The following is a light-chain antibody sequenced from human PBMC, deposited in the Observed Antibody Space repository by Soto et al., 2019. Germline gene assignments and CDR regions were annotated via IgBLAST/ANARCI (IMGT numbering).Light chain of an antibody. CDR1: RSVSSNY. V-gene: IGKV3-20*01. Sequence: EIVLTQSPGTLSLSPGERATLSCRSSRSVSSNYLAWYQQKPGQAPRLLIYAVSSRATGIPDRFSGSGSGTDFTLTISRLEPVDCAVYDCQQYGISPTFGQGTKVEIK. J-gene: IGKJ1*01. CDR3: QQYGISPT. CDR2: AVS.